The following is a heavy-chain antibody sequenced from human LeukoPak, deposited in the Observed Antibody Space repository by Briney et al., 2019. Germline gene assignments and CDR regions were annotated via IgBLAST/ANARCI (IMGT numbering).Heavy chain of an antibody. V-gene: IGHV1-18*01. D-gene: IGHD2-15*01. J-gene: IGHJ4*02. CDR1: GYTFTSYG. CDR3: ARDAARYCSGGSCYGGFDY. CDR2: ISAYNGNT. Sequence: APVKVSCKASGYTFTSYGISWVRQAPGQGLEWMGWISAYNGNTNYAQKLQGRVTMTTDTSTSTAYMELRSLRSDDTAVYYCARDAARYCSGGSCYGGFDYWGQGTLVTVSS.